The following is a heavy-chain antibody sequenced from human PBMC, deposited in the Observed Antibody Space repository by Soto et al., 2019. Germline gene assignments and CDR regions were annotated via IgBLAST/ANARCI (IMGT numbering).Heavy chain of an antibody. D-gene: IGHD1-26*01. CDR1: GFTFNKYT. Sequence: EGQLVESGGGLVQSGGSMRLTCAASGFTFNKYTMNWVRQAPGKGLEWLSYISGGGGTMFYADSVKGRVTISRDNAKNSLYLQMDSLRAEDTAVYYCARDKSGSYSIDYWGQGTLVTVSS. CDR3: ARDKSGSYSIDY. V-gene: IGHV3-48*04. CDR2: ISGGGGTM. J-gene: IGHJ4*02.